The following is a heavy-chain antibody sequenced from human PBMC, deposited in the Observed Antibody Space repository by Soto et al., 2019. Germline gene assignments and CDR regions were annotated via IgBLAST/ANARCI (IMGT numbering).Heavy chain of an antibody. J-gene: IGHJ6*02. V-gene: IGHV3-74*01. CDR1: GFTFSSDW. Sequence: PGGSLRLSCAASGFTFSSDWMHWFRQAPGKGLVWVSRIDSAGRTTTYADSVKGRFTISRDNAKNTLYLQMNSLRAEDTAVYYCAKDLAAAGTAYYGMDVWGQGTTVTVSS. CDR3: AKDLAAAGTAYYGMDV. D-gene: IGHD6-13*01. CDR2: IDSAGRTT.